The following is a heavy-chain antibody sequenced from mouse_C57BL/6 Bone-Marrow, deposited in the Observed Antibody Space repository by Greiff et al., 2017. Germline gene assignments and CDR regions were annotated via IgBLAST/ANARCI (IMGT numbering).Heavy chain of an antibody. CDR2: ISDGGSYT. J-gene: IGHJ4*01. CDR3: ARSYDPRYAMDD. V-gene: IGHV5-4*01. D-gene: IGHD2-12*01. Sequence: EVQVVESGGGLVKPGGSLKLSCAASGFTFSSYAMSWVRQTPEKRLEWVATISDGGSYTYYPDNVKGRFTISRDNAKNNLYLQMSHLKSEDTAMYYCARSYDPRYAMDDWGQGTSVTVSS. CDR1: GFTFSSYA.